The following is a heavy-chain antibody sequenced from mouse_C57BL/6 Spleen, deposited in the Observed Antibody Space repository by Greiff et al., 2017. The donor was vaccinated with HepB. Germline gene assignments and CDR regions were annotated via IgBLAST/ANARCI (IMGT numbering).Heavy chain of an antibody. J-gene: IGHJ4*01. CDR1: GFNIKDYY. CDR3: ARSHSNYVYAMDY. CDR2: IDPEDGET. V-gene: IGHV14-2*01. Sequence: VQLQQSGAELVKPGASVKLSCTASGFNIKDYYMHWVKQRTEQGLEWIGRIDPEDGETKYAPKFQGKATITAATSSNTAYQQLSSLTSEDTAVYSCARSHSNYVYAMDYWGQGTSVTVSS. D-gene: IGHD2-5*01.